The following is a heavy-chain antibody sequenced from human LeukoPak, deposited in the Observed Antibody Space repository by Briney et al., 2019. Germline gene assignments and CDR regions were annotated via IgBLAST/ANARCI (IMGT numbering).Heavy chain of an antibody. J-gene: IGHJ4*02. V-gene: IGHV4-4*02. CDR1: GGSISSNNW. CDR2: IYHSGST. Sequence: SETLSLTCAVSGGSISSNNWWSWVRQPPGKGLEWIGEIYHSGSTTYNPSLKSRVTISVDKSKNQFSLELSSVAAADTAVYFCAKKDSNYGGFDYWGQGTLVTVPA. CDR3: AKKDSNYGGFDY. D-gene: IGHD4-11*01.